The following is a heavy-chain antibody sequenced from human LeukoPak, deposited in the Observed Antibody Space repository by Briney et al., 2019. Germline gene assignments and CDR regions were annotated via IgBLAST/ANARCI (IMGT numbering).Heavy chain of an antibody. V-gene: IGHV4-4*07. J-gene: IGHJ4*02. CDR2: IYTSGST. CDR3: ARSGGYVPYFDY. Sequence: PSETLSLTCTVSGGSISSYYWTWIRQPAGKGLEWIGRIYTSGSTNYNPSLKSRVTISVDTSKNQFSLKMSSVTAADTAVYYCARSGGYVPYFDYWGQGTLVTVSS. D-gene: IGHD5-12*01. CDR1: GGSISSYY.